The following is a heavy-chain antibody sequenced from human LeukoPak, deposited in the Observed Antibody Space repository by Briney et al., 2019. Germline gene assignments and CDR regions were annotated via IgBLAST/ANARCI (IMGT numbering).Heavy chain of an antibody. V-gene: IGHV3-7*04. J-gene: IGHJ4*02. CDR2: IKEDGSGK. CDR1: GFTFSSYW. Sequence: GGSLRLPCAASGFTFSSYWMTWVRQAPGKGLEWVANIKEDGSGKYYVDSVKGRFTISRDNAKNSLYLQLNSLRAEDTAVYYCARASRSSCDYWGQGTLVTVSS. CDR3: ARASRSSCDY. D-gene: IGHD6-13*01.